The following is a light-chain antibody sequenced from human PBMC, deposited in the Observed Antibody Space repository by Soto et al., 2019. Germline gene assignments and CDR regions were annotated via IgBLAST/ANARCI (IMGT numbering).Light chain of an antibody. CDR3: QQTFIISAYT. J-gene: IGKJ2*01. V-gene: IGKV1-39*01. CDR1: QSISTY. Sequence: DIQMTHSPSSLSASVGDRVTITCRASQSISTYLNWYQQKPGKAPKLLIYGATHLQGGVPSRFSGSGSGTDFTHAINDLQPEDFATYYCQQTFIISAYTFVQGTRLDIK. CDR2: GAT.